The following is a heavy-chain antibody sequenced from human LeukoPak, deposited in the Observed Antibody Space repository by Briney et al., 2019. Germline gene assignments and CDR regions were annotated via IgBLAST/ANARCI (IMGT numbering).Heavy chain of an antibody. Sequence: GGSLRLSCAASGFSFSTYSMNWVRQTPGKGLEWVSFIDSFSSYIYYADSVKGRFTISRDNAKSSLYLQMNSLRAEDTAVYYCARVSRFGDLLHADYWGQGTLVTVSS. J-gene: IGHJ4*02. CDR1: GFSFSTYS. CDR3: ARVSRFGDLLHADY. D-gene: IGHD3-10*01. CDR2: IDSFSSYI. V-gene: IGHV3-21*01.